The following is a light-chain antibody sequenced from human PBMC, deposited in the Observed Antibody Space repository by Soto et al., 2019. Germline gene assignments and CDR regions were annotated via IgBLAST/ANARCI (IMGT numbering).Light chain of an antibody. CDR3: QQYNNWPPAYT. CDR2: AAS. Sequence: EIVMTQSPATLSVSPGERATLSCRASQSVSSNLAWYQQKPGQAPRLLIYAASTRATGVPARFSGSGSETEFILTISSLQSEDFAVYYCQQYNNWPPAYTFGQGTKVDIK. V-gene: IGKV3-15*01. J-gene: IGKJ2*01. CDR1: QSVSSN.